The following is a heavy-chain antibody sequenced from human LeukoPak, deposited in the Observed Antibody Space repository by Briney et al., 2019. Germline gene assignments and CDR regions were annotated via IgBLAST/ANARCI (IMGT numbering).Heavy chain of an antibody. CDR3: AREYSSSYYMDV. Sequence: SQTLSLTCTVSGGSISSGGYYWSWIRQHPGKGLEWIGYIYYSGSTYYNPSLKCRVTISVDTSKNQFSLKLSSVTAADTAVYYCAREYSSSYYMDVWGKGTTVTVSS. D-gene: IGHD6-6*01. V-gene: IGHV4-31*03. CDR2: IYYSGST. J-gene: IGHJ6*03. CDR1: GGSISSGGYY.